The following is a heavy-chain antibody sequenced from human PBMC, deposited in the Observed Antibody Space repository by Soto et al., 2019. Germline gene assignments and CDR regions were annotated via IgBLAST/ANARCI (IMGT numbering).Heavy chain of an antibody. CDR3: ARAADCSGGSCYFFLGY. J-gene: IGHJ4*02. CDR2: IYYRGST. Sequence: QVQLQESGPGLVKPSQTLSLTCTVSGGSISSGDYYWSWLRQPPGKGLEWIGYIYYRGSTYYNPSLKSRVTLAVDASKNQFSLKLSSVTAAATAVYYCARAADCSGGSCYFFLGYWGQGTLVTVSS. V-gene: IGHV4-30-4*01. D-gene: IGHD2-15*01. CDR1: GGSISSGDYY.